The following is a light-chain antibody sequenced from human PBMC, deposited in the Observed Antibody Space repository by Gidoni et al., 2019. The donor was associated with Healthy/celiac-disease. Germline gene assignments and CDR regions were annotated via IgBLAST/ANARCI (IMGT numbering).Light chain of an antibody. CDR2: DVS. V-gene: IGLV2-14*03. Sequence: QSALTQPASVSGSPGQSITISCTGTSSAVGGYNYVSWYQQHPGKAPKLMIYDVSNRPSGVSNRFSGFKSGNTASLTISGLQAEDEDDYYCSSYTSSSTLVVFGGGTKLTVL. CDR1: SSAVGGYNY. CDR3: SSYTSSSTLVV. J-gene: IGLJ2*01.